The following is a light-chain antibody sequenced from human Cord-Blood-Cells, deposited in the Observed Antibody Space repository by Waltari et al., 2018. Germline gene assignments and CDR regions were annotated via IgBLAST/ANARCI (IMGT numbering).Light chain of an antibody. J-gene: IGKJ1*01. Sequence: SSRASQSVSGSYLAWYQHKPGQAPRLLIDGASSRATGIPDRFSGSGSGTDFTLTISRLEPEDFAVYYCQQYGSSPWTFGQGTKVEIK. V-gene: IGKV3-20*01. CDR1: QSVSGSY. CDR2: GAS. CDR3: QQYGSSPWT.